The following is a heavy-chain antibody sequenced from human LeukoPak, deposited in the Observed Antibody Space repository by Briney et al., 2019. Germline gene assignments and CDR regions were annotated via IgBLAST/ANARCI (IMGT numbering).Heavy chain of an antibody. CDR3: TVNYCSGGSCYML. V-gene: IGHV4-4*02. CDR2: IYDSGST. J-gene: IGHJ4*02. D-gene: IGHD2-15*01. Sequence: TSGTLSLTCAVSGGSISSSNWWSWVRQPPGKGLEWIGEIYDSGSTNYNPSLKSRVTISVDKSKNQFSLKLSSVTAADTAVYYCTVNYCSGGSCYMLWGQGTLVTVSS. CDR1: GGSISSSNW.